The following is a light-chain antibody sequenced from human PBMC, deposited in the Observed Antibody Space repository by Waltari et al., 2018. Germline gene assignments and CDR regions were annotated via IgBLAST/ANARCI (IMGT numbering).Light chain of an antibody. V-gene: IGKV3-11*01. Sequence: ETVLTQSPATLSLSPGERATLSCRASQSFSSYLAWYQQKPGQAPRLLIYDASNRATGIPARFSGSGSATAFTLTISSLEPEDFAVYYCQQRSNFGPGTKVDIK. J-gene: IGKJ3*01. CDR2: DAS. CDR1: QSFSSY. CDR3: QQRSN.